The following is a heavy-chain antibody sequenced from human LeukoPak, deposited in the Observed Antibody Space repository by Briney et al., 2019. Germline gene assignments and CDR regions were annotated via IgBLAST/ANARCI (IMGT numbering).Heavy chain of an antibody. CDR3: AGGSYRHFDY. CDR1: GGSISSYY. CDR2: IYYSGST. J-gene: IGHJ4*02. D-gene: IGHD1-26*01. Sequence: PSETLSLTCTVSGGSISSYYWSWLRQPPGKGLEWIGYIYYSGSTNYNPSLKSRVTISVDTSKNQFSLKLSSVTAADTAVYYCAGGSYRHFDYWGQGTLVTVSS. V-gene: IGHV4-59*08.